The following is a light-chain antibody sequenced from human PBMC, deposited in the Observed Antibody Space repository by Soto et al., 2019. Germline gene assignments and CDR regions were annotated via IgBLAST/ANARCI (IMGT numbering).Light chain of an antibody. V-gene: IGLV2-14*03. CDR2: DVG. CDR3: SSYTSSSTSYVV. Sequence: QSALTQPASVSGSPGQSITISCTGTSSDVGGYNYVSWYKHHPGKAPKLIIYDVGYRTSGVSNRFSGSKYGNTASLTISGLQAEDESDYYCSSYTSSSTSYVVFGGGTKLTVL. J-gene: IGLJ2*01. CDR1: SSDVGGYNY.